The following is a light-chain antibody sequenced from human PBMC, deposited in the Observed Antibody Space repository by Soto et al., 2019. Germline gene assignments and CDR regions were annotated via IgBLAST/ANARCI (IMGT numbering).Light chain of an antibody. J-gene: IGKJ5*01. Sequence: EIVLTQSPATLSASPRERASLXSAASQSVSSNLAWYQQKPGQAPRLLIYGASSRATGIPVRFSGSGSGTEFTLTISSLQSEDFAVYYCQQYYTWPLTFGQGTRLEIK. CDR3: QQYYTWPLT. CDR2: GAS. CDR1: QSVSSN. V-gene: IGKV3-15*01.